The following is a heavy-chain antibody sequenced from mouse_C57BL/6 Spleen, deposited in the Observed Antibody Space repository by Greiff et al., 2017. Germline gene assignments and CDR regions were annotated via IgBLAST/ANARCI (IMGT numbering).Heavy chain of an antibody. CDR2: ISSGSSTI. J-gene: IGHJ2*01. D-gene: IGHD1-1*01. CDR3: ARRYYYGSEGYYFDY. V-gene: IGHV5-17*01. CDR1: GFTFSDYG. Sequence: DVQLVESGGGLVKPGGSLKLSCAASGFTFSDYGMHWVRQAPEKGLEWVAYISSGSSTIYYADTVKGRFTISRDNAKNTLFLQMTSLRSEDTAMYYCARRYYYGSEGYYFDYWGQGTTLTVSS.